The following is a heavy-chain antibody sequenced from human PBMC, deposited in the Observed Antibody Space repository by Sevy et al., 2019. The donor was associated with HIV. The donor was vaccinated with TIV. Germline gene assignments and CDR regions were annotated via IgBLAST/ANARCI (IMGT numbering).Heavy chain of an antibody. CDR2: ISNTDNTI. V-gene: IGHV3-48*03. Sequence: GGSLRLSFAASGFPFSSYEMNWVRQAPGRGLEWISYISNTDNTISYSDSVRGRFTVSRDNAKNSLFLHMNSLRAEDTATYYCARDLPPSATTVAHFDYWGRGTLVTVSS. D-gene: IGHD4-17*01. CDR1: GFPFSSYE. CDR3: ARDLPPSATTVAHFDY. J-gene: IGHJ4*02.